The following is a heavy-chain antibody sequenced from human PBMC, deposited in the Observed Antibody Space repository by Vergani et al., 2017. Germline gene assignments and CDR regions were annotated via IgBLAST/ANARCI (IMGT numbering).Heavy chain of an antibody. CDR1: GYTFISSD. D-gene: IGHD2-15*01. CDR3: AREWWSVGYCSGGSCSDAFDI. V-gene: IGHV1-24*01. J-gene: IGHJ3*02. Sequence: QVQLVQSGAEVKKPGASVKVSCKASGYTFISSDINWVRQATGQGLEWMGGFDPEDGETIYAQKFQGRVTMTEDTSTDTAYMELSRLRSDDTAVYYCAREWWSVGYCSGGSCSDAFDIWGQETMVTVSS. CDR2: FDPEDGET.